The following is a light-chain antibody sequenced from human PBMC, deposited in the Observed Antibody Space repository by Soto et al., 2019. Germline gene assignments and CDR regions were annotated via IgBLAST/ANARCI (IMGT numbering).Light chain of an antibody. CDR3: QQYETFSGT. CDR1: QGISSY. Sequence: DIQLTQSPSFLSASVGNRVTITCRASQGISSYLAWYQQKPGKAPKLLIYAASTLQSGVPSRFSGSESGTEFTLTIASLQPDDFATYYCQQYETFSGTFGPGTKVEI. J-gene: IGKJ1*01. CDR2: AAS. V-gene: IGKV1-9*01.